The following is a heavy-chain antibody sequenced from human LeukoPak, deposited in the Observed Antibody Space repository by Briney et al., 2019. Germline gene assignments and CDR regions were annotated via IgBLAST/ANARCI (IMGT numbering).Heavy chain of an antibody. Sequence: SVKVSCKASGFTFTAYYMHWVRQAPGQGLEWMGWINPNSGGTNYAQKFQGRVTMTRDTSISTAYMELSRLRSDDTAVYYCARTNYYDSSGYYYTYYFDYWGQGTLVTVSS. D-gene: IGHD3-22*01. CDR2: INPNSGGT. CDR3: ARTNYYDSSGYYYTYYFDY. J-gene: IGHJ4*02. V-gene: IGHV1-2*02. CDR1: GFTFTAYY.